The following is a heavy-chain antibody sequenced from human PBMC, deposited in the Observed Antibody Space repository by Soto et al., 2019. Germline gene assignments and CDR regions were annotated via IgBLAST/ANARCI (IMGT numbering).Heavy chain of an antibody. V-gene: IGHV4-39*02. CDR1: GGSISSSSYY. Sequence: QLQLQESGPGLVKPSETLSLTCTVSGGSISSSSYYWGWIRQPPGKGLEWIASTSYSGSTYYNPSIKSRVTISVDTSKNHFSLKLSSVTAADTAVYCCASASRSYYNGLGYWGQGTLVTVSS. J-gene: IGHJ4*02. D-gene: IGHD3-10*01. CDR2: TSYSGST. CDR3: ASASRSYYNGLGY.